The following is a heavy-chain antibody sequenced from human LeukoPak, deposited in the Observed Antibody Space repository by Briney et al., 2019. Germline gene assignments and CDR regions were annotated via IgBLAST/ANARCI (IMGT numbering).Heavy chain of an antibody. CDR3: ARDLAYCGGDCYHDSDP. CDR1: GFTFSSYA. Sequence: GGSLRLSCAACGFTFSSYAMSWLRQAPGKGLEWVSSISSSSSYIYCADSVKGRFAISRDNAKTSLYLQMNSLRAEDTAVYYCARDLAYCGGDCYHDSDPWGQGTLVTVPS. V-gene: IGHV3-21*01. J-gene: IGHJ5*02. CDR2: ISSSSSYI. D-gene: IGHD2-21*02.